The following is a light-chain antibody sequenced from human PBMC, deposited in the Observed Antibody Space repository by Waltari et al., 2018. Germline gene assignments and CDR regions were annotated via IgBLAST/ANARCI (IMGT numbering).Light chain of an antibody. J-gene: IGLJ2*01. CDR1: SLRSSY. Sequence: SSELTQDPAVSVALGQPVRLTCQGDSLRSSYASWYQQKPGQAPVLVIYGKNNRPSGIPDRFSGSSSGNTASLTITGAQAEDEADYYCNSRDSSGNHVVFGGGTKLTVL. CDR2: GKN. V-gene: IGLV3-19*01. CDR3: NSRDSSGNHVV.